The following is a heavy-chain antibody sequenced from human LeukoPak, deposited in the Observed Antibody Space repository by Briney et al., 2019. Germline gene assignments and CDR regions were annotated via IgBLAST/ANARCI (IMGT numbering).Heavy chain of an antibody. D-gene: IGHD5-24*01. CDR2: MNPNSGNT. V-gene: IGHV1-8*01. CDR3: ARGPRRDGYNHYYYYNMDV. Sequence: ASVKVSCKASGYSFSSNDINWVRQATGQGLEWMGWMNPNSGNTGYAQKFQGRVTMTRNTSISTAYMELSSLRSEDTAVYYCARGPRRDGYNHYYYYNMDVWGKGTTVTVSS. CDR1: GYSFSSND. J-gene: IGHJ6*03.